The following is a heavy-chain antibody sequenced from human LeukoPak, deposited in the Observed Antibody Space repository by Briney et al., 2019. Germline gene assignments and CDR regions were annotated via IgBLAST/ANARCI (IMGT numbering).Heavy chain of an antibody. Sequence: SQTLSLTCVISGDSVSSISAAWSWIRQSPSRGLEWLGRTFYRSKWFNDYAVSVKGRITINPDTSKNQFSLQLNSVTPEDTAVYYCARLTGDMGDWGQGTLVTVSS. CDR1: GDSVSSISAA. D-gene: IGHD7-27*01. CDR3: ARLTGDMGD. J-gene: IGHJ4*02. V-gene: IGHV6-1*01. CDR2: TFYRSKWFN.